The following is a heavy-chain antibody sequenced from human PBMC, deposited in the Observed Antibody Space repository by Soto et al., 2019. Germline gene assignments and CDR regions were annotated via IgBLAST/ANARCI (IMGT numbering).Heavy chain of an antibody. Sequence: LSLTCTVSGGSTSTYYWSWIRQPAGKGLEWIGRIDTSGNTNYNPSLKSRVTMSVDTSKKQFSLKLTSVTAADTAAYYCARYSSDWFQTEGMDVWGLGTTVTVSS. CDR2: IDTSGNT. V-gene: IGHV4-4*07. J-gene: IGHJ6*02. CDR3: ARYSSDWFQTEGMDV. CDR1: GGSTSTYY. D-gene: IGHD6-13*01.